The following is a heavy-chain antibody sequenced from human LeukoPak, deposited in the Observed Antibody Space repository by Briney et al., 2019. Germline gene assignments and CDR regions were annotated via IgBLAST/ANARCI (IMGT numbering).Heavy chain of an antibody. D-gene: IGHD3-10*01. Sequence: SETLSLTCTVSGGSISSGGYYWSWIRQHPGKGLEWIGYIYYSGSTYYNPSLKSRVTISVDTSKNQFSLKLSSVTAADTAVHYCARVPYYYGSGSYPYWGQGTLVAVSS. CDR3: ARVPYYYGSGSYPY. CDR2: IYYSGST. J-gene: IGHJ4*02. V-gene: IGHV4-31*03. CDR1: GGSISSGGYY.